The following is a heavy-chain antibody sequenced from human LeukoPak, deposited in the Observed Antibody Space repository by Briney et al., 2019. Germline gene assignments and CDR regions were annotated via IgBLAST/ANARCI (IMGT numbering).Heavy chain of an antibody. J-gene: IGHJ4*02. V-gene: IGHV3-7*01. CDR3: GTESHY. CDR1: GFTFRNSW. Sequence: GGSLRLSCAASGFTFRNSWMSWVRQPPGKGLEWVANINQDGSEKYYVDSVKGRFTISRDNGKNSLYLQMNSLRVEDTALYYCGTESHYWGQGTLVTVSS. CDR2: INQDGSEK.